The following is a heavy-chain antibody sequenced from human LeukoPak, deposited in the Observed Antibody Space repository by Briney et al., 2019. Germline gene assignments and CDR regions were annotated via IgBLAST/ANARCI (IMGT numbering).Heavy chain of an antibody. CDR3: ARVPSGYTPNANYYYYGMDV. CDR2: IIPIIGIV. Sequence: SVKVSCKASGGTFSRYAISWVRRAPGQGLEWMGRIIPIIGIVNYAQKFQGRVTITADKSTSTAYMELSSLRSEDTAVYYCARVPSGYTPNANYYYYGMDVWGQGTTVTVSS. D-gene: IGHD5-12*01. J-gene: IGHJ6*02. V-gene: IGHV1-69*04. CDR1: GGTFSRYA.